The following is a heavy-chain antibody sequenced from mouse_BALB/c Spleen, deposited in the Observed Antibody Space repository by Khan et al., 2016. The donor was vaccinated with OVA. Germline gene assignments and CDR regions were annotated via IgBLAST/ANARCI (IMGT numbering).Heavy chain of an antibody. J-gene: IGHJ4*01. V-gene: IGHV10S3*01. CDR3: VREGGDY. CDR1: GFTFNTSA. CDR2: IRTKTYNYET. Sequence: EVQLVESGGGLVQPKGSLKLSCAASGFTFNTSAMTWVRQAPEKGLEWIARIRTKTYNYETYYADSVKDRFTISRDDSQSMLYLQMNNLTTEDTAMYFCVREGGDYWGQGTSVTVSS.